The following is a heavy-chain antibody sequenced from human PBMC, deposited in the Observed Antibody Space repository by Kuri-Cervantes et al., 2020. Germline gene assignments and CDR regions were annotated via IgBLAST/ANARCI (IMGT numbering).Heavy chain of an antibody. J-gene: IGHJ6*03. Sequence: GESLKISCAASGFMFNDYSMNWVRQAPGKGLEWVSSITSSGRYIYYADSVRGRFTISRDNSKNTLYLQMNSLRAEDTAVYYCARRGSYYYMDVWGKGTTVTVSS. CDR2: ITSSGRYI. CDR1: GFMFNDYS. V-gene: IGHV3-21*01. CDR3: ARRGSYYYMDV. D-gene: IGHD3-16*01.